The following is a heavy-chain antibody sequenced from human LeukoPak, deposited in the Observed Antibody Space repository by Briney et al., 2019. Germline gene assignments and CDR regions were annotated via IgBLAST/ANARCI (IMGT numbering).Heavy chain of an antibody. V-gene: IGHV3-23*01. CDR1: GFTFSSYA. CDR2: ISGSGGST. CDR3: AKDEGYCGGDCYSGFGAFDI. Sequence: GGSLRLSCAASGFTFSSYAMSWVRQAPGKGLEWVSAISGSGGSTYYADSVKGRFTISRDNSKNTLYLQMNSLRAEDTAVYYCAKDEGYCGGDCYSGFGAFDIWGQGTMVTVSS. J-gene: IGHJ3*02. D-gene: IGHD2-21*02.